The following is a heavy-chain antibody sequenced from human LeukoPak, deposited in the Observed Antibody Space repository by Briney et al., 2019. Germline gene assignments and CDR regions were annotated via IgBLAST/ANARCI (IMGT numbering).Heavy chain of an antibody. CDR2: IWYDGSNK. V-gene: IGHV3-33*01. Sequence: GRSLRLSCAASGFTFSSYGMHRVRQAPGKGLEWVAVIWYDGSNKYYADSVKGRFTISRDNSKNTLYLQMNSLRAEDTAVYYCARDYYDSSGYFSSLIDYWGQGTLVTVSS. D-gene: IGHD3-22*01. CDR3: ARDYYDSSGYFSSLIDY. J-gene: IGHJ4*02. CDR1: GFTFSSYG.